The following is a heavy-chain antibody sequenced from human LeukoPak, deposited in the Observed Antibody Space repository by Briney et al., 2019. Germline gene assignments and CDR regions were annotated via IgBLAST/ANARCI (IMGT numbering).Heavy chain of an antibody. CDR3: ARSGYCSGTSCYSYYYYMDV. CDR1: GFTFSTYG. D-gene: IGHD2-2*03. Sequence: PGGSLRLSCAASGFTFSTYGMHWVRQAPGKGLEWVANINQDGSEKYYGDSVKGRFTISRDNAKNSVYLQMNSLRAEDTAVFYCARSGYCSGTSCYSYYYYMDVWGKGTTVIVSS. J-gene: IGHJ6*03. V-gene: IGHV3-7*01. CDR2: INQDGSEK.